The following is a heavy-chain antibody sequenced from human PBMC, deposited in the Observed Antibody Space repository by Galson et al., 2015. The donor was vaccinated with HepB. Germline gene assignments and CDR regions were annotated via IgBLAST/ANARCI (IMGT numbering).Heavy chain of an antibody. CDR3: ARDGGNLDHYYYMDV. CDR1: GYTFTSYA. D-gene: IGHD4-23*01. CDR2: INAGNGNT. J-gene: IGHJ6*03. Sequence: SVKVSCKASGYTFTSYAMHWVRQAPGQGLEWMAWINAGNGNTKYSQKFQGRVTINRDPSASTAYMELSSLRSEDTAVYYCARDGGNLDHYYYMDVWGKGTTVTVSS. V-gene: IGHV1-3*01.